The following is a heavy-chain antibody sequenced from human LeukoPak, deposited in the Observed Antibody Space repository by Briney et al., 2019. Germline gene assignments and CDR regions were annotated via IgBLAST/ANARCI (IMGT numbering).Heavy chain of an antibody. J-gene: IGHJ5*02. D-gene: IGHD6-13*01. CDR2: INWNGGST. Sequence: PGGSLRLSCAASGFTFDDYGMSWVRQAPGKGLEWVSGINWNGGSTGYADSVKGRFTISRGSAKNSLYLQMNSLRAEDTALYHCARVVAAAGSDNWFDPWGQGTLVTVSS. CDR1: GFTFDDYG. V-gene: IGHV3-20*01. CDR3: ARVVAAAGSDNWFDP.